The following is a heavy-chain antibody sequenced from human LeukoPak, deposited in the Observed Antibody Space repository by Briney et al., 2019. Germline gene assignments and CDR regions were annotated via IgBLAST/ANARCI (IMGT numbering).Heavy chain of an antibody. Sequence: ASETLSLTCTVSGGSICSYFWSWIRQPPGKGLEWIGYIYCSGSTNYTPSLKGRDPISVDTSKKQVSLNLSSVAAAETAVYYCARDSGSGSLFPTFWGQGTLVTVSS. CDR3: ARDSGSGSLFPTF. D-gene: IGHD3-10*01. CDR2: IYCSGST. CDR1: GGSICSYF. J-gene: IGHJ4*02. V-gene: IGHV4-59*01.